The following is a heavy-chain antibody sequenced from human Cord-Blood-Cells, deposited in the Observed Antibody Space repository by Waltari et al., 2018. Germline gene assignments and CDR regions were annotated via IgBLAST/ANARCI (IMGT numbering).Heavy chain of an antibody. V-gene: IGHV4-34*01. CDR2: INHSGST. Sequence: QVQLQQWGAGLLKPSEPLSLTCAVYGGSFSGYYWSWTRQPPGKGLEWIGEINHSGSTNYNPSLKSRVTISVDTSKNQFSLKLSSVTAADTAVYYCARTVEYSSSSAFDIWGQGTMVTVSS. D-gene: IGHD6-6*01. CDR1: GGSFSGYY. CDR3: ARTVEYSSSSAFDI. J-gene: IGHJ3*02.